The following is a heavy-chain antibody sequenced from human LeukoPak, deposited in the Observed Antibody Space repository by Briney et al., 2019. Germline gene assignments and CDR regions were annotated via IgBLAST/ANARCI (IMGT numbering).Heavy chain of an antibody. Sequence: PGGSLRLSCAASGFTFSSYWMSWVRQAPGKGLEWVANIKQDGSEKYYVDSVKGRFTISRDNAKNSLYLQMNSLRAEDTAVYYCARNWWDYSDNGDYHPGPWGQGTTVTVAS. V-gene: IGHV3-7*01. CDR2: IKQDGSEK. CDR3: ARNWWDYSDNGDYHPGP. D-gene: IGHD4-17*01. CDR1: GFTFSSYW. J-gene: IGHJ6*02.